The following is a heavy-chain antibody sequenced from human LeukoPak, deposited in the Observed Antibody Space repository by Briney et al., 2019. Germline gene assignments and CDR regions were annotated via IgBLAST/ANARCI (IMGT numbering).Heavy chain of an antibody. CDR3: ARYGSSWVGDY. V-gene: IGHV3-21*01. Sequence: GGSLRLXCAASGFTFSSYSMNWVRQAPGKGLEWVSSISSSSSYIYYADSVKGRFTISRDNAKNSLYLQMNSLRAEDTAVYYCARYGSSWVGDYWGQGTLVTVSS. D-gene: IGHD6-13*01. CDR2: ISSSSSYI. CDR1: GFTFSSYS. J-gene: IGHJ4*02.